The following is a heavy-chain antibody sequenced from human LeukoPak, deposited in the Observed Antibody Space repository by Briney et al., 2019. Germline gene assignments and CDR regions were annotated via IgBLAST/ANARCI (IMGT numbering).Heavy chain of an antibody. J-gene: IGHJ3*02. Sequence: PSETLSLTCAVYGGSFSGYYRSWIRQPPGKGLEWIGEINHSGSTNYNPSLKSRVTISVDTPKNHFSLTLSSVTAADTAVYYCARSDGYGLVGIWGQGTMVTVSS. CDR1: GGSFSGYY. D-gene: IGHD3-10*01. V-gene: IGHV4-34*01. CDR2: INHSGST. CDR3: ARSDGYGLVGI.